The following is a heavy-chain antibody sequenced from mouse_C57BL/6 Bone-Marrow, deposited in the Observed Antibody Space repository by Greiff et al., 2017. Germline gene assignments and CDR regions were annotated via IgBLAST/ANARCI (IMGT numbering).Heavy chain of an antibody. V-gene: IGHV5-6*01. D-gene: IGHD1-1*01. Sequence: EVKLVESGGDLVKPGGSLKLSCAASGFTFSSYGMSWVRQTPDKRLEWVATISSGGSYTYYPASVKGRFTISRDNAKNTLYLQMSSLKSEDTAMYDCARLTTVVDAMDYWGQGTSVTVSS. CDR1: GFTFSSYG. J-gene: IGHJ4*01. CDR2: ISSGGSYT. CDR3: ARLTTVVDAMDY.